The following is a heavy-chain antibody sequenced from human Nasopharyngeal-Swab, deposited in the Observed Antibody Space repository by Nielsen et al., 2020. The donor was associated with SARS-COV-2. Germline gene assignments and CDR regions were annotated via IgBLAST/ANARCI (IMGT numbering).Heavy chain of an antibody. J-gene: IGHJ3*01. CDR1: GGSIKSGAFY. D-gene: IGHD1-14*01. CDR3: ARRIPARAFDV. V-gene: IGHV4-39*01. CDR2: IYYSGNT. Sequence: GSLRLSCTVSGGSIKSGAFYWAWIRQPPGKGLEWIGSIYYSGNTYFNPSLKSRVTISLDTSKSQFSLKLNSVTVADTAVYYCARRIPARAFDVWGQGTMVIASP.